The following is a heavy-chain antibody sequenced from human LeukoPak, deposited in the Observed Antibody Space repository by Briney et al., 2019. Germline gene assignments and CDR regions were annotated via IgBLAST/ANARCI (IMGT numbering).Heavy chain of an antibody. Sequence: GGSLRLSCAASGFTVSSNYMSWVRQAPGKGLEWVSVIYSGGSTYYADSVKGRFTISRDNSKNTLYLQTNSLRAEDTAVYCCARLVSSGYYGYWGQGTLVTVSS. D-gene: IGHD3-3*01. CDR3: ARLVSSGYYGY. CDR2: IYSGGST. V-gene: IGHV3-66*01. CDR1: GFTVSSNY. J-gene: IGHJ4*02.